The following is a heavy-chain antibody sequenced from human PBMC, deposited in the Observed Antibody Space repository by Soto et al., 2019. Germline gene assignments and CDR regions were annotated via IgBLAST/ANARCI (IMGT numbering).Heavy chain of an antibody. CDR2: INHSGST. Sequence: QVQLQQWGAGLLKPSETLSLTCAVYGGSFSGYYWSWIRQPPGKGLEWIGEINHSGSTNYNPSLKTRVTISVDTSKNQCSLKLSSVTAADTAVYYCARGESGATIGSYFDDWGQGTLVTVSS. D-gene: IGHD3-16*01. CDR3: ARGESGATIGSYFDD. V-gene: IGHV4-34*01. CDR1: GGSFSGYY. J-gene: IGHJ4*02.